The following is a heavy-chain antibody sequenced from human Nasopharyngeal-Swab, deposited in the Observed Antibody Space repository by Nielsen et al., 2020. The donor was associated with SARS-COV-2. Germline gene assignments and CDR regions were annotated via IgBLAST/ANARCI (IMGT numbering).Heavy chain of an antibody. CDR3: ARPPAAGPYYYYYMDV. CDR2: IYPGDSDT. J-gene: IGHJ6*03. D-gene: IGHD6-13*01. Sequence: GASLNTSCKGSGYSFTSYWIGWVRQMPGKGLEWMGIIYPGDSDTRYSPSFQGQVTISADKSISTAYLQWSSLKASDTAMYYCARPPAAGPYYYYYMDVWGKGTTVTVSS. V-gene: IGHV5-51*01. CDR1: GYSFTSYW.